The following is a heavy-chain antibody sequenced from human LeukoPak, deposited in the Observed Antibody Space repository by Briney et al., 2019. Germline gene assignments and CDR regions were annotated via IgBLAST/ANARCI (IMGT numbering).Heavy chain of an antibody. J-gene: IGHJ5*02. V-gene: IGHV1-18*01. D-gene: IGHD6-6*01. Sequence: ASVKVSCKASGYTFTSYGISWVRQAPGQGLEWMGWISAYNGNTNYAQKLQGRVTMTTDTSTSTAYMELRSLRSDDTAVYYCARVIEQLVLPNWFDPWGQGTLVTVSS. CDR2: ISAYNGNT. CDR3: ARVIEQLVLPNWFDP. CDR1: GYTFTSYG.